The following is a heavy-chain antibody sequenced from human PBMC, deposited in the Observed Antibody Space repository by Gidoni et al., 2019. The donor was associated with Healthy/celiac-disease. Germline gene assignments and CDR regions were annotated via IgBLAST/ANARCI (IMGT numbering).Heavy chain of an antibody. J-gene: IGHJ4*02. CDR3: ARDSFWDDSSGYTGGY. V-gene: IGHV3-21*01. Sequence: EVQLVESGGGLVKPGGSLRLSCAASGFTFSSYSMNWVRQAPGKGLEWVSSISSSSSYIYYADSVKGRFTISRDNAKNSLYLQMNSLRAEDTAVYYCARDSFWDDSSGYTGGYWGQGTLVTVSS. D-gene: IGHD3-22*01. CDR2: ISSSSSYI. CDR1: GFTFSSYS.